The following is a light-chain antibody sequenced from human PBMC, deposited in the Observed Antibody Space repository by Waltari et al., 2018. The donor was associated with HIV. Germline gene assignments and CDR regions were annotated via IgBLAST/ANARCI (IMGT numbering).Light chain of an antibody. CDR3: QTWATGIVV. Sequence: QLVLTQSPSASASLGASVKLTCILSSGPINYAIAWHHQQPEKGPRYLMKINSDGSHSKGDGVPDRFSGSTSGAERYLTISSLQSEDEADYYCQTWATGIVVFGRGTKLTVL. V-gene: IGLV4-69*01. CDR2: INSDGSH. J-gene: IGLJ2*01. CDR1: SGPINYA.